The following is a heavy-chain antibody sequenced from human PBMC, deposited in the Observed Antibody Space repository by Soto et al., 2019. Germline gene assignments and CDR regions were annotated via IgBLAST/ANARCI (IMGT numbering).Heavy chain of an antibody. D-gene: IGHD3-10*01. V-gene: IGHV4-4*02. CDR2: IYHSGST. CDR1: GGSISSSNW. CDR3: ARDSRWFGELENWFDP. J-gene: IGHJ5*02. Sequence: QVQLQESGPGLVKPSGTLSLTCAVSGGSISSSNWWSWVRQPPGKGLEWIGEIYHSGSTNYNPSLKSRVTISVDKPKNPFSQKLSSVTAADTAVYYCARDSRWFGELENWFDPWGQGTLVTVSS.